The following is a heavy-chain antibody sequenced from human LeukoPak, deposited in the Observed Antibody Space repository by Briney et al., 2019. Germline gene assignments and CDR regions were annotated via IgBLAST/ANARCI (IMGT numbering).Heavy chain of an antibody. Sequence: SETLSLTCAVYGGSFSGYYWSWIRQPPGKGLEWIGEINHSGSTNYNPSLKSRVTMSVDTSKNQFSLKLSSVTAADTAVYYCVRRNYYYYMDVWGKGTTVTVSS. J-gene: IGHJ6*03. V-gene: IGHV4-34*01. CDR1: GGSFSGYY. CDR3: VRRNYYYYMDV. CDR2: INHSGST.